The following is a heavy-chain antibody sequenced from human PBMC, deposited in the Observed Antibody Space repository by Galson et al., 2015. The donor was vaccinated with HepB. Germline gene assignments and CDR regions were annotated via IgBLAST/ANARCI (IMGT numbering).Heavy chain of an antibody. CDR3: ARPFSGDPDLQYFLY. V-gene: IGHV1-69*06. CDR2: ITPIFGTA. Sequence: SVKVSCKASGGSFSNNDISWVRQAPGQGLEWMGGITPIFGTATYAQKFQDRVTITADKSTSTAYMELSSLTSEDTAVYYCARPFSGDPDLQYFLYWGRETHVTVSS. D-gene: IGHD3-3*01. CDR1: GGSFSNND. J-gene: IGHJ4*02.